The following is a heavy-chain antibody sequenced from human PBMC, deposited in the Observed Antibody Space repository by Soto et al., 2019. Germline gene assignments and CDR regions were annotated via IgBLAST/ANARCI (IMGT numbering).Heavy chain of an antibody. CDR1: GFTFSGYA. V-gene: IGHV3-30-3*01. D-gene: IGHD6-13*01. CDR3: AKGGSAALIAPSGRDNWFDP. J-gene: IGHJ5*02. CDR2: ISYDGSSK. Sequence: GGSLRLSCAASGFTFSGYAGHWVRQAPGKGLEWVAVISYDGSSKNYVDSVKGRFTISRDNSKNTLYLQMNSLRAEDTALYYCAKGGSAALIAPSGRDNWFDPWGQGTQVTVSS.